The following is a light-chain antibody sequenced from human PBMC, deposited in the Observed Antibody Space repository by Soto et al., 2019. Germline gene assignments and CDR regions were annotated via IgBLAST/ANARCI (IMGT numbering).Light chain of an antibody. Sequence: EIVLTQSPDTLSLSPGDRATLSCRASQSVSSYLAWYQQKPGQAPRLLIYDASNRATGIPARFSGSGSGTEFTLTIGSLEPEDFAVYFCQQRSSWPLTFGGGTKVGIK. V-gene: IGKV3-11*01. CDR3: QQRSSWPLT. CDR1: QSVSSY. J-gene: IGKJ4*01. CDR2: DAS.